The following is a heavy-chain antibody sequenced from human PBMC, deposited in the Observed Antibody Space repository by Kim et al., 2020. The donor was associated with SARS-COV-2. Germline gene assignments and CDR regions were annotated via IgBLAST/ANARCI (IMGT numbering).Heavy chain of an antibody. D-gene: IGHD3-22*01. CDR3: ARGPDSRGYYLDY. V-gene: IGHV4-59*09. Sequence: YNPSLKSRVTISVDTSKNQFSLKLSSVTAADTAVYYCARGPDSRGYYLDYWGQGTLVTVSS. J-gene: IGHJ4*02.